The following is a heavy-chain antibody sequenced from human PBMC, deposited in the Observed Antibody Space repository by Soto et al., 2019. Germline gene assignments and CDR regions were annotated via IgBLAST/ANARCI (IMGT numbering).Heavy chain of an antibody. V-gene: IGHV4-59*01. CDR3: AGAGLWELLSISFDY. CDR1: GGSISSYY. Sequence: PSETLSLTCTVSGGSISSYYWSWIRQPPGKGLEWIGYIYYSGSTNYNPSLKSRVTISVDTSKNQFSLKLSSVTAADTAVYYCAGAGLWELLSISFDYWGQGTLVTVSS. D-gene: IGHD1-26*01. CDR2: IYYSGST. J-gene: IGHJ4*02.